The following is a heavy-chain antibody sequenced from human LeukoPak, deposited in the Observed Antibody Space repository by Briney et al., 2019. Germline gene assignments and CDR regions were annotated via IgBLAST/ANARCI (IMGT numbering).Heavy chain of an antibody. CDR2: ISGSGGST. Sequence: GGSLRLSCAASGFTFSSYAMSWVRQAPGKGLEWVSAISGSGGSTYYADSVKGRFTISRDNSKNTLYLQMNSLRAEDTAVYYCAKARSPPFEYYDFWSGYYPFDYWGQGTLATVSS. CDR1: GFTFSSYA. V-gene: IGHV3-23*01. J-gene: IGHJ4*02. CDR3: AKARSPPFEYYDFWSGYYPFDY. D-gene: IGHD3-3*01.